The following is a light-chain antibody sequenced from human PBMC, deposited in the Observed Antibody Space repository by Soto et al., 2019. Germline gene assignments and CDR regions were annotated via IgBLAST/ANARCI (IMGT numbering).Light chain of an antibody. V-gene: IGLV1-44*01. CDR1: SSNIGSNT. J-gene: IGLJ1*01. CDR3: EAWDDSLKGSV. Sequence: QSALTQPPSASGTTGQRVTISCSGSSSNIGSNTVNWYQQLPGTAPKLLIYSNNQRPSGVPDRFSGAKSGTSASLAISGRQSEDEADYWFEAWDDSLKGSVFGTGNKLTVL. CDR2: SNN.